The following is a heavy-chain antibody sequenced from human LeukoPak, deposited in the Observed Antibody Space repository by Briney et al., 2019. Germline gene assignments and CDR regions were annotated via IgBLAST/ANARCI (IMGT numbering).Heavy chain of an antibody. V-gene: IGHV3-21*01. Sequence: GGSLRLSCAASGFTFSSYSMNWVSQAPGKGLEWVSSISSSSSYIYYADSVKGRFTISRDNAKNSLYLQMNSLRAEDTAVYYCARAEVGPDYGDYSWYYYYGMDVWGQGTTVTVSS. CDR1: GFTFSSYS. D-gene: IGHD4-17*01. CDR2: ISSSSSYI. CDR3: ARAEVGPDYGDYSWYYYYGMDV. J-gene: IGHJ6*02.